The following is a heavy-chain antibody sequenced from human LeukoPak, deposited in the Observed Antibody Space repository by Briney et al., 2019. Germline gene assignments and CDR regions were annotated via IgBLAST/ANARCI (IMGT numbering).Heavy chain of an antibody. CDR1: GYTFTGYY. CDR3: ARDSRVPASDC. Sequence: GASVKVSCRASGYTFTGYYMHWGRQALGRGREWMVRIIPHGGGTTYAQTFQGRVTTTRDTSISTAYMELRRLRSDDTAVYYCARDSRVPASDCWGQGTPVTVS. CDR2: IIPHGGGT. D-gene: IGHD2-15*01. J-gene: IGHJ4*02. V-gene: IGHV1-2*06.